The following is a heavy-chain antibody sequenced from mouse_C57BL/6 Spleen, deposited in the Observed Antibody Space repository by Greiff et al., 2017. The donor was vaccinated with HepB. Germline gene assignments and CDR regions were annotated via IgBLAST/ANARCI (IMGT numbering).Heavy chain of an antibody. J-gene: IGHJ2*01. V-gene: IGHV5-17*01. CDR2: ISSGSSTI. CDR1: GFTFSDYG. Sequence: EVQLVESGGGLVKPGGSLKLSCAASGFTFSDYGMHWVRQAPEKGLEWVAYISSGSSTIYYADTVKGRFTISRDNAKNTLFLQMTSLRSEDTAMYYCARPYYDYDAYFDYWGQGTTLTVSS. D-gene: IGHD2-4*01. CDR3: ARPYYDYDAYFDY.